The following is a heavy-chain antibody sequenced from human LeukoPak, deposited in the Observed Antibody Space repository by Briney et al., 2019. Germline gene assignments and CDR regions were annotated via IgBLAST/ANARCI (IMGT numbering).Heavy chain of an antibody. Sequence: SETLSLTCTVSGGSISSYYWSWIRQPPGKGLEWIGYIYYSGSTNYNPSLKSRVTISVDTSKNQFSLKLSSVTAADTAVYYCARTLGIVVTASDIWGQGTMVTVSS. V-gene: IGHV4-59*12. CDR1: GGSISSYY. CDR2: IYYSGST. CDR3: ARTLGIVVTASDI. D-gene: IGHD2-21*01. J-gene: IGHJ3*02.